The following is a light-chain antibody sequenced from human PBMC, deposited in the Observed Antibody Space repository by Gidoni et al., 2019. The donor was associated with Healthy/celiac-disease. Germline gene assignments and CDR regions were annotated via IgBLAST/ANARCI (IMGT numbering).Light chain of an antibody. J-gene: IGKJ4*01. V-gene: IGKV3-20*01. CDR1: QSVSNSY. CDR2: GAS. Sequence: EIVWTQSAGTLSLSPGERATLSCRASQSVSNSYLAWYQQKPGQAPRLLIYGASSRATGIPDRFSGSGSGTDFTLTISRLEPEDFSVYYCQQYGSSPPALTFGGGTKVEIK. CDR3: QQYGSSPPALT.